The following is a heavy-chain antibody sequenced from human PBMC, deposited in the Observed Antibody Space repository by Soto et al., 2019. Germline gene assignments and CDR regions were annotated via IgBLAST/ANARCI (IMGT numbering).Heavy chain of an antibody. CDR2: IYYSGST. Sequence: SETLSLTCTVSGGSISRYYWSWIRQPPGKGLEWIGYIYYSGSTNYNPSLKSRVTISVDTSKNQFSLKLSSVTAADTAVYYCARENYDILTGYYRYYGMDVWGQGTTVTVSS. V-gene: IGHV4-59*01. CDR3: ARENYDILTGYYRYYGMDV. J-gene: IGHJ6*02. CDR1: GGSISRYY. D-gene: IGHD3-9*01.